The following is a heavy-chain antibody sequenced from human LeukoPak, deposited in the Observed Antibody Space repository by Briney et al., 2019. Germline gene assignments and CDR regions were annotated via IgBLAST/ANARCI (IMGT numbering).Heavy chain of an antibody. Sequence: PGESLKISCKGSGYSFTSYWIGWVRQTPGKGLEWMGVIYPDDSRTRYNPSFEGQVTISADTSITTAYLQWSSLKASDTAMYYCACREFYSPWPGPWGQGTLVTVSS. V-gene: IGHV5-51*03. CDR3: ACREFYSPWPGP. CDR2: IYPDDSRT. D-gene: IGHD5-18*01. CDR1: GYSFTSYW. J-gene: IGHJ5*02.